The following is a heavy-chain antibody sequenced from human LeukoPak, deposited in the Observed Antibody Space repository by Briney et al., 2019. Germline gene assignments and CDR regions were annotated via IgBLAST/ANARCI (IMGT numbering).Heavy chain of an antibody. J-gene: IGHJ4*02. D-gene: IGHD6-13*01. CDR2: ISGSGGST. Sequence: QSGGSLRLSCAASGFTFSSYAMSWVRQAPVKGLEWVSAISGSGGSTYYADSVKGRFTISRDNSKNTLYLQMNSLRAEDTAVYYCAKSSYSSSWYFLVWGQGTLVTVSS. CDR1: GFTFSSYA. V-gene: IGHV3-23*01. CDR3: AKSSYSSSWYFLV.